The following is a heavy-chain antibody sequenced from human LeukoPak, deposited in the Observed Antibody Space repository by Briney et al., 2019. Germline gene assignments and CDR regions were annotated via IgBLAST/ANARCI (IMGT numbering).Heavy chain of an antibody. V-gene: IGHV3-64D*09. D-gene: IGHD1-26*01. CDR1: GFTFSRYA. J-gene: IGHJ4*02. CDR3: VKDVGGSYAFDY. Sequence: GGSLRLSCSASGFTFSRYAMHWVRQAPGKGLEYVSGINDNGGRTHYGDSVKGRFSISRNNSKNTLHLQMSTLRAEDTALYYCVKDVGGSYAFDYWGQGILVTVAS. CDR2: INDNGGRT.